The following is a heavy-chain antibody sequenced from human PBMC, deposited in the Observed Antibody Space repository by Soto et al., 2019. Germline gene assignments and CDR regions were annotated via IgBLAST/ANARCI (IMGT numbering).Heavy chain of an antibody. Sequence: PSETLSLTCTVSGGSISSYYWNWIRQPPGKGLEWIGYIYYSGSTNYNPSLKSRVTISVDTSKNQFSLKLSSVTAADTAVYSCACSNYGNYFDYWGQGTLVTVSS. J-gene: IGHJ4*02. CDR1: GGSISSYY. CDR3: ACSNYGNYFDY. CDR2: IYYSGST. V-gene: IGHV4-59*01. D-gene: IGHD4-4*01.